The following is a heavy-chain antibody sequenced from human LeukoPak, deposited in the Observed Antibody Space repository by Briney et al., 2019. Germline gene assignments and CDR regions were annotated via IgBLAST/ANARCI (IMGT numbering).Heavy chain of an antibody. CDR1: GFTFSDYY. J-gene: IGHJ4*02. Sequence: GGSLRLSCAASGFTFSDYYMSWIRQAPGKGLEWVSYISSSSSYTNYADSVKGRFTISRDNSKDTVYLQMNSLRAEDTAVYYCARLSTGGSYDDYWGQGTLVTVSS. V-gene: IGHV3-11*03. CDR2: ISSSSSYT. D-gene: IGHD1-26*01. CDR3: ARLSTGGSYDDY.